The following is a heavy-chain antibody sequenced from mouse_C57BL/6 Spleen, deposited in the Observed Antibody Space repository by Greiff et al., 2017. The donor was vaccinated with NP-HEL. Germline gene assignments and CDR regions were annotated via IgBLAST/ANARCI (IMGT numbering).Heavy chain of an antibody. J-gene: IGHJ3*01. Sequence: EVKLVESGGGLVQPGGSMKLSCVASGFTFSNYWMNWVRQSPEKGLEWVAQIRMKSDNYATHYAESVKGRFTISRDDSKSSVYLQMNNLRAEDTGIYYCTGPASNWDPAWFAYWGQGTLVTVSA. CDR1: GFTFSNYW. V-gene: IGHV6-3*01. D-gene: IGHD4-1*01. CDR2: IRMKSDNYAT. CDR3: TGPASNWDPAWFAY.